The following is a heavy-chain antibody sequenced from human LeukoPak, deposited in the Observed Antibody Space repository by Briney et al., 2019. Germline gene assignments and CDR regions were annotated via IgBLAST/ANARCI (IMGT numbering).Heavy chain of an antibody. Sequence: PGGTLRLSCAASGFTFSNYAMSWVRQAPGKGLEWVSRINSDGSSTSYADSVKGRFTISRDNAKNTLYLQMNSLRAEDTAVYWCARERLAVSGSNWFDPWGQGTLVTVSS. CDR2: INSDGSST. CDR1: GFTFSNYA. V-gene: IGHV3-74*01. J-gene: IGHJ5*02. D-gene: IGHD6-19*01. CDR3: ARERLAVSGSNWFDP.